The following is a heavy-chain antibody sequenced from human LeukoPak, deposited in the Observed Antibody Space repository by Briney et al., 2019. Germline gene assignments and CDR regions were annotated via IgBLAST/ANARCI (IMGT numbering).Heavy chain of an antibody. CDR1: GYTFTSYG. V-gene: IGHV1-18*01. CDR2: ISAYNGDT. D-gene: IGHD6-6*01. J-gene: IGHJ4*02. CDR3: ARLYSSSYYFDY. Sequence: ASVKVSCKASGYTFTSYGISWVRQAPGQGLEWMGWISAYNGDTNYAQKFQGRVTITTDESTSTAYMELSSLRSEDTAVYYCARLYSSSYYFDYWGQGTLVTVSS.